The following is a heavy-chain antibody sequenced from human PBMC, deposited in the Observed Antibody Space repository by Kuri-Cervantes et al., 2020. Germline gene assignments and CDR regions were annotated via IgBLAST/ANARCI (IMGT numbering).Heavy chain of an antibody. V-gene: IGHV4-34*01. CDR2: INHSGST. Sequence: SETLSLTCAVYGGSFSGYYWSWIRQPPGKGLEWIGEINHSGSTNYNPSLKSRVTISVDTSKNQFSLKLSSVTAADTAVYYCARLGTGGSYYYYYWGQGTLVTVSS. J-gene: IGHJ4*02. CDR3: ARLGTGGSYYYYY. D-gene: IGHD1-26*01. CDR1: GGSFSGYY.